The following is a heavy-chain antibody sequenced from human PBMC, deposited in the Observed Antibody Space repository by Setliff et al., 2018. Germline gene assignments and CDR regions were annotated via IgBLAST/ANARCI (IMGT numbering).Heavy chain of an antibody. CDR3: ARGRNIAARLLDS. D-gene: IGHD6-6*01. CDR1: GGTFSDFY. CDR2: INHRGST. Sequence: LSLTCAAYGGTFSDFYWTWIRQPPGKGLEWIGEINHRGSTNYNPSLKSRATISIDTSKDQFSLKLISMSAADTAVYFCARGRNIAARLLDSWGQGALVTV. J-gene: IGHJ4*02. V-gene: IGHV4-34*01.